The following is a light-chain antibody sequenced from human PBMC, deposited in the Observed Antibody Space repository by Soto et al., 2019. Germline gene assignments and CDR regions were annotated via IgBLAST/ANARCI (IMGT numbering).Light chain of an antibody. CDR3: QQYKSYPRT. Sequence: DIQMTKSHSTLSASVGDRVTITCRASQSISSWLAWYQQKPGKAPKLLIYDDSSLESGVPSRFSGSGSGTEFTLTISSLHPDEFATYYCQQYKSYPRTCGQGNKVEIK. J-gene: IGKJ1*01. CDR1: QSISSW. V-gene: IGKV1-5*01. CDR2: DDS.